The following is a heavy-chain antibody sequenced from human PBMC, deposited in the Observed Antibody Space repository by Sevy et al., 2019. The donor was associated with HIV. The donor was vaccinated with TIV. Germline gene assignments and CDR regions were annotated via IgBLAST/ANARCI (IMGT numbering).Heavy chain of an antibody. CDR2: MYSDGST. J-gene: IGHJ4*02. D-gene: IGHD5-18*01. CDR1: GFPVRSNY. Sequence: GGSLRLSCAASGFPVRSNYMSWVRQAPGKGLEWVSVMYSDGSTYHADSVKGRFTISRDNSKNTLYLQMNSLRVEDTAVYYCARGKSGYGYGLDYWGQGTLVTVSS. CDR3: ARGKSGYGYGLDY. V-gene: IGHV3-66*01.